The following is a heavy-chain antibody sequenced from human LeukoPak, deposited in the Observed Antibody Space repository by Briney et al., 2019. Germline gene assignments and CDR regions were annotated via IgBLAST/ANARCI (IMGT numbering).Heavy chain of an antibody. CDR2: VRPDGSEK. Sequence: AVTLRFSCAGSAFTFGTSLMTWLPQGPGNELKWVASVRPDGSEKTYVDSVRGRFTISRDNAKKSLYLQMNSLRAEDTAVYYCATGRATSIYWGQGTLVTVSS. J-gene: IGHJ4*02. V-gene: IGHV3-7*03. CDR1: AFTFGTSL. CDR3: ATGRATSIY.